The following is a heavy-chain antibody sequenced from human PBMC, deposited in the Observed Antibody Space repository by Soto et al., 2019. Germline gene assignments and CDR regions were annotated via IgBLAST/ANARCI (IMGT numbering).Heavy chain of an antibody. D-gene: IGHD1-26*01. J-gene: IGHJ4*02. V-gene: IGHV3-53*02. CDR2: IYSDGRT. Sequence: EVQVVETGGGLIQPGGSLRLSCAASGLDVNSNYMSWVRQAPGKGLEWVSIIYSDGRTNQADSVKGRFASSRDNFENTVSLEMNRLRAEDTAVYYCARCYWSGSYFCDYWGQGTLVTVSS. CDR1: GLDVNSNY. CDR3: ARCYWSGSYFCDY.